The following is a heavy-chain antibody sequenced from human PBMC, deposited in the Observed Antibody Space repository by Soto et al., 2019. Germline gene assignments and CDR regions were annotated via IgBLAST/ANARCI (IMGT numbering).Heavy chain of an antibody. V-gene: IGHV4-59*08. J-gene: IGHJ6*02. Sequence: QVQLQESGPGLVKPSETLSLTCTVSGGSISSYYWSWIRQPPGKGLEWIGYIYYSGSTNYNPSLKSPVTIAVDTSKNHSSLKLISVTAADTAVYYCASLQDLDYYYYGMDVWGQGTTVTVSS. CDR2: IYYSGST. CDR3: ASLQDLDYYYYGMDV. CDR1: GGSISSYY.